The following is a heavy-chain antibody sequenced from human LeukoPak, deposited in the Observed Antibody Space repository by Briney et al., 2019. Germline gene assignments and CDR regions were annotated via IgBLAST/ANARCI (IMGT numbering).Heavy chain of an antibody. CDR1: GFTFSSYY. D-gene: IGHD6-13*01. CDR3: AKDRGYSSSSSWFDP. Sequence: AESLTLSCAASGFTFSSYYMSWVRQAPGKGLEWVSAISGSGGSTYYADSVKGRFTISRDNSKNTLYLQMNSLRAEDTAVYYCAKDRGYSSSSSWFDPWGQGTLVTVSS. J-gene: IGHJ5*02. V-gene: IGHV3-23*01. CDR2: ISGSGGST.